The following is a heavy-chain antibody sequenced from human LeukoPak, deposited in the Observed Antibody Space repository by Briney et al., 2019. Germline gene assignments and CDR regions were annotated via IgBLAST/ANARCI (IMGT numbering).Heavy chain of an antibody. Sequence: GGSLRLSCTASGFTFTLYAMSWVRQAPGKGLEWVSSITQSGDGAFYADSVKGRFATSRDNSKNTLYLQMNSLRAEDAAVYYCAKDGPPPGAFDIWGQGTMVTVSS. J-gene: IGHJ3*02. V-gene: IGHV3-23*01. CDR3: AKDGPPPGAFDI. CDR1: GFTFTLYA. CDR2: ITQSGDGA.